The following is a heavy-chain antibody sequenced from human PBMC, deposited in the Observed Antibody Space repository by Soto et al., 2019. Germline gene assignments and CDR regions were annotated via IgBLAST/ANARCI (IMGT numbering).Heavy chain of an antibody. CDR2: IYYSGST. D-gene: IGHD3-9*01. V-gene: IGHV4-61*08. CDR1: GGSISRGGYY. Sequence: SETLSLTCTVSGGSISRGGYYWSWIRQHPGKGLEWIGYIYYSGSTNYNPSLKSRVTISVDTSKNQFSLKLSSVTAADTAVYYCARGQRDSYYDILTGSRYYYYGMDVWGQGTTVTVSS. CDR3: ARGQRDSYYDILTGSRYYYYGMDV. J-gene: IGHJ6*02.